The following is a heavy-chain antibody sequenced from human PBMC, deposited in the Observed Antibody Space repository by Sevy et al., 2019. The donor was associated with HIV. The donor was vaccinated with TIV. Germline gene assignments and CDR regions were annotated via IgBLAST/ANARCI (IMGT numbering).Heavy chain of an antibody. CDR1: GYTFTGYY. CDR3: ARAISYSHDAFDI. CDR2: INPNRGGT. D-gene: IGHD2-21*01. Sequence: ASVKVSCKASGYTFTGYYMHWVRQAPGQGLEWMGWINPNRGGTNYAQKFQGRVTMTRDTSISTAYMELSRLRSDDTAVYYCARAISYSHDAFDIWGQGTMVTVSS. V-gene: IGHV1-2*02. J-gene: IGHJ3*02.